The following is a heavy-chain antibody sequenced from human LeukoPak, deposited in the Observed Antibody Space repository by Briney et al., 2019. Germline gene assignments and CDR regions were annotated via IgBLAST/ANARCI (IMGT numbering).Heavy chain of an antibody. V-gene: IGHV4-39*01. CDR2: VYYSGTT. CDR3: ARQSPGMTTVTD. D-gene: IGHD4-17*01. J-gene: IGHJ4*02. CDR1: GDSISSSTCY. Sequence: SETLSLTCTVSGDSISSSTCYWGWIRQPPGKELEWIGSVYYSGTTYSNPSLRSRVTISVDTSKSHFSLKLSSVTAADTAVYYCARQSPGMTTVTDWGQGTLVTVSS.